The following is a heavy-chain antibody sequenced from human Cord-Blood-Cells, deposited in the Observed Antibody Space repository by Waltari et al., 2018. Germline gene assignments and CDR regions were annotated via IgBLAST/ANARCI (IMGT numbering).Heavy chain of an antibody. D-gene: IGHD6-13*01. CDR1: GGHISSYY. CDR2: IYTSGST. V-gene: IGHV4-4*07. J-gene: IGHJ5*02. Sequence: QVQLQESGPGLVKASETLSLTCTVSGGHISSYYSRWIRQRAGKGLEWIGRIYTSGSTNYHPSIKSRVTMSVDTSQNQFSLKLSSVTAADTAVYYCARDSDSSSWYWFDPWGQGTLVTVSS. CDR3: ARDSDSSSWYWFDP.